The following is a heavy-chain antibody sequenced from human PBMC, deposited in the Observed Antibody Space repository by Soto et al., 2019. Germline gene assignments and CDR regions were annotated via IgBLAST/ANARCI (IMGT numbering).Heavy chain of an antibody. CDR3: ARGRARGKVVPAAIRNSSGWYGGGYYYYGMDV. V-gene: IGHV4-34*01. J-gene: IGHJ6*02. Sequence: SETLSLTCAVYGGSFSGYYWSWIRQPPGKXLEWIGEINHSGSTNYNPSLKSRVTISVDTSKNQFSLKLSSVTAADTAVYYCARGRARGKVVPAAIRNSSGWYGGGYYYYGMDVWGQGTTVTVSS. CDR1: GGSFSGYY. D-gene: IGHD2-2*02. CDR2: INHSGST.